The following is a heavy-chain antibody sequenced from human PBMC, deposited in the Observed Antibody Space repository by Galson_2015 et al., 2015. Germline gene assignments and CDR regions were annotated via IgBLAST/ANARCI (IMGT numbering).Heavy chain of an antibody. Sequence: SVKVSCKASGGTFSSYAISWVRQAPGQGLEWMGWISAYNGNTNYAQKLQGRVTMTTDTSTNTAYMELRSLRSDDTAVYYCARDGYFDYWAQGTLVTVSS. CDR3: ARDGYFDY. CDR1: GGTFSSYA. V-gene: IGHV1-18*01. J-gene: IGHJ4*02. CDR2: ISAYNGNT.